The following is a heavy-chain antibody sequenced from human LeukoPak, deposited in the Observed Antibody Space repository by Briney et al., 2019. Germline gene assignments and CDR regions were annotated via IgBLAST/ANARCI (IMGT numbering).Heavy chain of an antibody. CDR1: GGSIRSYY. Sequence: SETLSLTCTVTGGSIRSYYWSWIRQPPGKGLEWIGYIYYSGSTNYNPSLKSRVTISVDTSKDQFSLKLSSVTAADTAVYYCARLGYCSGGSCYWGSNWFDPWGQGTLVTVSS. CDR3: ARLGYCSGGSCYWGSNWFDP. V-gene: IGHV4-59*01. CDR2: IYYSGST. J-gene: IGHJ5*02. D-gene: IGHD2-15*01.